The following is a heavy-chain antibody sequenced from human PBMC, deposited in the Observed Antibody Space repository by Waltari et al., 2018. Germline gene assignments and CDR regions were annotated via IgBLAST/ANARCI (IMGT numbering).Heavy chain of an antibody. J-gene: IGHJ4*02. V-gene: IGHV3-66*02. CDR2: IYSGGST. CDR3: ARWEYSSSGFDY. CDR1: GFTVSSNY. Sequence: EVQLVESGGGLVQPGGSLRLSCAASGFTVSSNYMSWVRQAPGKGLEWVSVIYSGGSTYYADSVKGRFTISRDNSKNTLYLQMNSRRAEDTAVYYCARWEYSSSGFDYWGQGTLVTVSS. D-gene: IGHD6-6*01.